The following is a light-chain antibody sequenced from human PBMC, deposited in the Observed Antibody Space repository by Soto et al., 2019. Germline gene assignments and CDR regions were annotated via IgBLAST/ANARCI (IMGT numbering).Light chain of an antibody. Sequence: DIQMTQSPSTLSASVGDRVTITCRASQSISSWLAWYQQKPGSAPKLLIYKASSLETGVPSRFSGSGSGTEFTLIISSLQPDDFASYYCKQYGSSSPWTFGQGTKVEIK. V-gene: IGKV1-5*03. CDR1: QSISSW. CDR2: KAS. J-gene: IGKJ1*01. CDR3: KQYGSSSPWT.